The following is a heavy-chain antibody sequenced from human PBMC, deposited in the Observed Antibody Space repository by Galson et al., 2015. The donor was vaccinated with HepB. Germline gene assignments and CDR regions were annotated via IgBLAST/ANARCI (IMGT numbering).Heavy chain of an antibody. CDR1: GFTFSSYA. D-gene: IGHD3-3*01. J-gene: IGHJ4*02. Sequence: SLRLSCAASGFTFSSYAMHWVRQAPGKGLEWVAVISYDGSNKYYADSVKGRFTISRDNSKNTLYLQMNSLRAEDTAVYYCARGVGLRFLGFRISSGPDYWGQGTLVTVSS. V-gene: IGHV3-30-3*01. CDR3: ARGVGLRFLGFRISSGPDY. CDR2: ISYDGSNK.